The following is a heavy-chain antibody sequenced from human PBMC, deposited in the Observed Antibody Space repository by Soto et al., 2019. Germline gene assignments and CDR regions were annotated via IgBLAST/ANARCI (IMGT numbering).Heavy chain of an antibody. J-gene: IGHJ3*01. CDR1: GFTFDDYT. CDR3: GEGASGAGFCFDL. CDR2: VSWDSGNR. V-gene: IGHV3-43*01. Sequence: PGGSLRLSCAASGFTFDDYTMHWVRQRPGKGLEWVSLVSWDSGNRIYADSVQGRFTISRDNSNSSLFLQMNSLRTEDTAVYFCGEGASGAGFCFDLLGLGTTVTVSS. D-gene: IGHD3-3*01.